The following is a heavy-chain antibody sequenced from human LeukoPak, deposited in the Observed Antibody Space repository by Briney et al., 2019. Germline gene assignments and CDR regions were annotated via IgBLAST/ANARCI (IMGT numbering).Heavy chain of an antibody. CDR1: GGSFSGYY. D-gene: IGHD3-16*01. J-gene: IGHJ3*02. V-gene: IGHV4-34*01. CDR3: AREPITSGGNDAFDI. Sequence: PETLSLTCAVYGGSFSGYYWSWIRQPPGKGLEWIGEINHSGSTNYNPSLKSRVTISIDTSKNQFSLKLNSVTAADTAVFYCAREPITSGGNDAFDIWGQGTMVTVSS. CDR2: INHSGST.